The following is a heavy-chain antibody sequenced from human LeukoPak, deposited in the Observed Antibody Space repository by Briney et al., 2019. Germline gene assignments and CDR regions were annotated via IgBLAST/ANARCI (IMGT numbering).Heavy chain of an antibody. Sequence: GGSLRLSCAASGFTFSSYWMHWVRQAPGEGLVWVSRINSDGSSTSYADSVKGRFTISRDNAKNTLYLQMNSLRAEDTAVYYCARVDGYYDSSGYYFPPYYYYMDVWGKGTTVTVSS. D-gene: IGHD3-22*01. J-gene: IGHJ6*03. V-gene: IGHV3-74*01. CDR2: INSDGSST. CDR1: GFTFSSYW. CDR3: ARVDGYYDSSGYYFPPYYYYMDV.